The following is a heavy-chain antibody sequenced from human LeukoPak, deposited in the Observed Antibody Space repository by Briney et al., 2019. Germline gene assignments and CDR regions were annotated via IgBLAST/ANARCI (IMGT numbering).Heavy chain of an antibody. J-gene: IGHJ4*02. CDR3: AEQVTRGVDYYFDY. D-gene: IGHD3-10*01. V-gene: IGHV3-23*01. Sequence: PGGSLRLSCAASGFTFSSYAMNWVRQTPGKGLEWVSGISGSGDSTYSADSVKGRFTISRDNSKNTLYLQMNSLRAEDRAVYYCAEQVTRGVDYYFDYWGQGTLVTVSS. CDR1: GFTFSSYA. CDR2: ISGSGDST.